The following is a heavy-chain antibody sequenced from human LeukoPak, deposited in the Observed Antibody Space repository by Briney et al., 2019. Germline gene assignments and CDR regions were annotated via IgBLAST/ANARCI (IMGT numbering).Heavy chain of an antibody. Sequence: SETLSLTCMVSGGSISGYYWSWIRQPAGKGLEWIGHMDTSGHTNYNSSLMSRVTMSVDTSKNQFSLRLTSVTAADTAVYYCARHWSHSVAQFGRSYWFDPWGQGTLVTVSS. D-gene: IGHD2-15*01. CDR2: MDTSGHT. CDR3: ARHWSHSVAQFGRSYWFDP. J-gene: IGHJ5*02. CDR1: GGSISGYY. V-gene: IGHV4-4*07.